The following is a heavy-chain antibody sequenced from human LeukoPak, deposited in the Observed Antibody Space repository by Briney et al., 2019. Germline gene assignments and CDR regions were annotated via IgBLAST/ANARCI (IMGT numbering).Heavy chain of an antibody. V-gene: IGHV3-53*01. D-gene: IGHD3-10*01. CDR2: IYSGGST. J-gene: IGHJ4*02. CDR1: GFTVSSNY. CDR3: AKNYGSGNYYLDD. Sequence: PGGSLRLSCAASGFTVSSNYMSWVRQAPGKGLEWVSVIYSGGSTYYADSVKGRFTISRDNSRNTLYLQTNSLRAEDTAVYYCAKNYGSGNYYLDDWGQGTLVTVSS.